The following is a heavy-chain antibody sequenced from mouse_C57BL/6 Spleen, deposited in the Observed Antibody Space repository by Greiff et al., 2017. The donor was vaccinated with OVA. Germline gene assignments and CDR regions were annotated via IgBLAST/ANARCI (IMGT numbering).Heavy chain of an antibody. J-gene: IGHJ4*01. CDR2: ISYDGSN. CDR3: ARGGGYYDYAMDD. D-gene: IGHD2-3*01. V-gene: IGHV3-6*01. Sequence: EVKLQESGPGLVKPSQSLSLTCSVTGYSITSGYYWNWIRQFPGNKLEWMGYISYDGSNNYNPSLKNRISITRDTSKNQFFLKLNSVTTEDTATYYCARGGGYYDYAMDDWGQGTSVTVSS. CDR1: GYSITSGYY.